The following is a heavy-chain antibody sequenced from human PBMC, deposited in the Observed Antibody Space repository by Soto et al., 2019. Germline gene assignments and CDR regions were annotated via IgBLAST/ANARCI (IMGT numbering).Heavy chain of an antibody. CDR2: IYYSGST. D-gene: IGHD2-21*02. CDR3: ARQRTSVVTQAYFDD. V-gene: IGHV4-39*01. CDR1: GGSINSRSYY. J-gene: IGHJ4*02. Sequence: PSETLSLTCTVPGGSINSRSYYWGWIRQSPGKGLEWIGSIYYSGSTYYNPSLKSRVAMSVDTSKNQFSLKLGSVSAADTAVYYCARQRTSVVTQAYFDDWGQGSLVTVSS.